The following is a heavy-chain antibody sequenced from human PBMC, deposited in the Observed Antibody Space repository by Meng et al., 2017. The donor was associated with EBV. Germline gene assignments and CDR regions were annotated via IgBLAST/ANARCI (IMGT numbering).Heavy chain of an antibody. D-gene: IGHD6-6*01. CDR3: AHIIAARPFDY. J-gene: IGHJ4*02. CDR1: GFSRSTRGVG. V-gene: IGHV2-5*02. Sequence: QTTLKESGPTLVKPTQTLTLTCPFSGFSRSTRGVGVGWIRQPPGKALEWLALIYWDDDKRYSPSLKSRLTITKDTSKNQVVLTMTNMDPVDAATYHCAHIIAARPFDYWGQGTLVTVSS. CDR2: IYWDDDK.